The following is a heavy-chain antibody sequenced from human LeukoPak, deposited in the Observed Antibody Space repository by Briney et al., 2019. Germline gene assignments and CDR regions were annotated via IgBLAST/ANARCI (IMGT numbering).Heavy chain of an antibody. CDR2: INHSGSS. D-gene: IGHD6-13*01. CDR3: ARAPPGIAAAGSRFNWFDP. CDR1: GGSFSGYY. V-gene: IGHV4-34*01. Sequence: LETLSLTCAVYGGSFSGYYWSWIRQPPGKGLEWIGEINHSGSSTYYPSLKSRVTISVDTSKNQFSLKLSSVTAADTAVYYCARAPPGIAAAGSRFNWFDPWGQGTLVTVSS. J-gene: IGHJ5*02.